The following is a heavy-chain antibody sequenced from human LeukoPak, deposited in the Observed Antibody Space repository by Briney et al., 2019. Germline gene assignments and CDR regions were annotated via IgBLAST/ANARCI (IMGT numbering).Heavy chain of an antibody. CDR2: IHPGDSDV. J-gene: IGHJ4*02. CDR1: CYYFKHLW. V-gene: IGHV5-51*01. D-gene: IGHD2-8*02. Sequence: GESLKIPRQTSCYYFKHLWIDLVRHVPGKGPEWMGMIHPGDSDVRYSPSFQGQVTISADKSISTAYLHWSSLKASDTATYYCATTQFPHNTGRYIDLDYWGQGTLVTVSS. CDR3: ATTQFPHNTGRYIDLDY.